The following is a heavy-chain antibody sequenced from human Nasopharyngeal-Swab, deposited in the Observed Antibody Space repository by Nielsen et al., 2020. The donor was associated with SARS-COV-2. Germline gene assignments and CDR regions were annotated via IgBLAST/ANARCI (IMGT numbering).Heavy chain of an antibody. CDR3: ARDGLDYDFWSAYFMDV. D-gene: IGHD3-3*01. J-gene: IGHJ6*02. CDR1: GFTFNNYN. CDR2: ISSSSSYI. Sequence: GESLKISCEASGFTFNNYNYNWVRQAPGKGLEWVSSISSSSSYIYYADSVKGRFTISRDNAKNSLSLQMNSLRAEDTAVYYCARDGLDYDFWSAYFMDVWGQGTTVTVSS. V-gene: IGHV3-21*01.